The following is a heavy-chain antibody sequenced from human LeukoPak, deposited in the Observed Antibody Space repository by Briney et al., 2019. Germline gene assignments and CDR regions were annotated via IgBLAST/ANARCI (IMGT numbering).Heavy chain of an antibody. D-gene: IGHD5-24*01. V-gene: IGHV3-30*04. CDR3: ARDGYNYAFDI. CDR1: GFTLSSYA. CDR2: ISYDGSNK. J-gene: IGHJ3*02. Sequence: GGSLRLSCAASGFTLSSYAMHWVRQAPGKGLEWVAVISYDGSNKYYADSVKGRFTISRDNSKNTLYLQMNSLRAEDTAVYYCARDGYNYAFDIWGQGTMVTVSS.